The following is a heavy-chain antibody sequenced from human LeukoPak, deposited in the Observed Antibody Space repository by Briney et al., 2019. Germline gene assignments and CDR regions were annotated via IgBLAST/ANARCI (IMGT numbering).Heavy chain of an antibody. CDR3: ARHVRGYSSSWYYFDY. J-gene: IGHJ4*02. CDR1: GGSFSGYY. V-gene: IGHV4-34*01. D-gene: IGHD6-13*01. CDR2: INHSGST. Sequence: SETLSLTCAVSGGSFSGYYWSWIRQPPGKGLEWIGEINHSGSTNYNPSLKSRVTISVDTSKNQFSLKLSSVTAADTAVYYCARHVRGYSSSWYYFDYWGQGTLVTVSS.